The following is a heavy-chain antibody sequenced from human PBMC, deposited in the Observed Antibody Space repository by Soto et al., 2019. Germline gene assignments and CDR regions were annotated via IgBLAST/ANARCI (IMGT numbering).Heavy chain of an antibody. Sequence: SVKVSCKASGGTFSSYAISWVRQAPGQGLEWMGGIIPIFGTANYAQKFQGRVTITAGESTSTAYMELSSLRSEDTAVYYCARDSVPSYYDFWSGYSHTTWIDPWGQGTLVTVSS. CDR1: GGTFSSYA. J-gene: IGHJ5*02. D-gene: IGHD3-3*01. V-gene: IGHV1-69*13. CDR3: ARDSVPSYYDFWSGYSHTTWIDP. CDR2: IIPIFGTA.